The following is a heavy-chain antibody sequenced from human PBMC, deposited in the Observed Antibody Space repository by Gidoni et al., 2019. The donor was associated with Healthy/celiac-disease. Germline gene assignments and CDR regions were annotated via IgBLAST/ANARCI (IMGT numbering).Heavy chain of an antibody. CDR3: ARDSVIAAAGIGWFDP. CDR1: GYTFTSYA. D-gene: IGHD6-13*01. CDR2: INAGNGNT. Sequence: QVQLVQSGAEVKKPGAPVKVSCKASGYTFTSYAMHWVRQAPGQRREWLGWINAGNGNTKNSKKFQGRVTITRDTSASTAYMELSSLRSEDTAVYYCARDSVIAAAGIGWFDPWGQGTLVTVSS. J-gene: IGHJ5*02. V-gene: IGHV1-3*01.